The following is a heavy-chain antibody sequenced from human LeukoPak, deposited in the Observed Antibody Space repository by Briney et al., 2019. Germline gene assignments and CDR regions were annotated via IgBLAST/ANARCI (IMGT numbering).Heavy chain of an antibody. CDR1: GFTFSTYS. V-gene: IGHV3-21*01. Sequence: GGSLRLSCAASGFTFSTYSMNWVRQAPGKVLEWVSSITSSSRYIYYADSVKGRFTISRDNAKNSLYLQMNSLRAEDTAVYYCARHVVAVGFDYWGQGTLVTVPS. J-gene: IGHJ4*02. CDR3: ARHVVAVGFDY. CDR2: ITSSSRYI. D-gene: IGHD3-22*01.